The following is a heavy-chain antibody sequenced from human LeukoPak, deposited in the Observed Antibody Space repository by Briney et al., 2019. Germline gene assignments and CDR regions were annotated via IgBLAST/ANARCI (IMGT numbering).Heavy chain of an antibody. J-gene: IGHJ4*02. D-gene: IGHD3-22*01. CDR2: IIPILGIA. CDR1: GGTFSSYA. V-gene: IGHV1-69*04. CDR3: ARVGLYYYDSRDY. Sequence: GASVKVSCKASGGTFSSYAISWVRQAPGQGLEWMGRIIPILGIANYAQKFQGRVTMTRNTSISTAYMELSSLRSEDTAVYYCARVGLYYYDSRDYWGQGTLVTVSS.